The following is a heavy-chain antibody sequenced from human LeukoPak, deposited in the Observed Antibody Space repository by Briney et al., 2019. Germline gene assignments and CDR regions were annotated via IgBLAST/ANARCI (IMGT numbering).Heavy chain of an antibody. CDR3: ARVSHMVRGVIITYPFDY. CDR1: GFTFSDYY. V-gene: IGHV3-11*01. D-gene: IGHD3-10*01. Sequence: GGSLRLSCAASGFTFSDYYMSWIRQAPGKGLEWVSYISSSGSTIYYADSVKGRFTISRDNAKNSLYLQMNSLRAEDTAVYYCARVSHMVRGVIITYPFDYWGQGTLVTVSS. J-gene: IGHJ4*02. CDR2: ISSSGSTI.